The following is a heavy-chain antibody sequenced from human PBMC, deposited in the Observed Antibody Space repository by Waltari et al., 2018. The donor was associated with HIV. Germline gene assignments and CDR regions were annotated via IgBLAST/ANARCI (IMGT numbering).Heavy chain of an antibody. V-gene: IGHV3-74*01. J-gene: IGHJ4*02. Sequence: EVRLEESGGGLVQPGGCLRLSCAASGFSFNSSWRHWVRQVPGKRPEWVSRINTDGTYTNYADAVRGRFSNSRDNAKNTLYLQMNSLKVEDTAVYFCAVPRCNRANCHFASWGQGTLVTVSS. CDR1: GFSFNSSW. CDR2: INTDGTYT. CDR3: AVPRCNRANCHFAS. D-gene: IGHD1-1*01.